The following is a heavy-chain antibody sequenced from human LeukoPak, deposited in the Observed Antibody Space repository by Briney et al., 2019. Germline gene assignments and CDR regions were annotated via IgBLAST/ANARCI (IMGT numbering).Heavy chain of an antibody. Sequence: PGGSLRLSCAASGFTFSSNSMTWVRQAPGKGLQWVSTITGGVGNIYYADSVKGRFTISRDNSKNTLYLQMNSLRADDTAVYHCAKGGFGFGELKFDYWGQGTLVTVSS. D-gene: IGHD3-10*01. CDR3: AKGGFGFGELKFDY. CDR1: GFTFSSNS. V-gene: IGHV3-23*01. CDR2: ITGGVGNI. J-gene: IGHJ4*02.